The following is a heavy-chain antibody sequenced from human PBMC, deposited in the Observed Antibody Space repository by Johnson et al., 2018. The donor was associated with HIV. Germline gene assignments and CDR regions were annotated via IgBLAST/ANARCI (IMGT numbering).Heavy chain of an antibody. D-gene: IGHD6-13*01. J-gene: IGHJ3*02. CDR3: AKGLGRAAAGTRNAFDI. V-gene: IGHV3-20*04. CDR1: GFTFDNFW. Sequence: VQLVESGGGLVQPGGSLRLSCAASGFTFDNFWMSWVRQTPGKGLEWVSGINWSGGTTGYADSVKGRFTISRDNTKNSLYLQMNSLRAEDTAVYYCAKGLGRAAAGTRNAFDIWGQGTMVTVSS. CDR2: INWSGGTT.